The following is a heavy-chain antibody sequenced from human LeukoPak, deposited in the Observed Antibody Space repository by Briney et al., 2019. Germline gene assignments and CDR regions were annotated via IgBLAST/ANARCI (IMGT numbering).Heavy chain of an antibody. CDR3: ARVLSESSSWYALVPVYYGMDV. V-gene: IGHV1-18*01. D-gene: IGHD6-13*01. CDR2: ISAYNGNT. CDR1: GYTFTRYG. J-gene: IGHJ6*02. Sequence: GASVKVSCKASGYTFTRYGSSWVRQAPGQGLEWMGWISAYNGNTNYAQKLQGRVTMTTDTSTSTAYMELRSLRSDDTAVYYCARVLSESSSWYALVPVYYGMDVWGQGTTVTVSS.